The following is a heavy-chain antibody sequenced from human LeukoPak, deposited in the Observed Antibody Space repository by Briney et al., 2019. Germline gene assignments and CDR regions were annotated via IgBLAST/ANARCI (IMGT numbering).Heavy chain of an antibody. J-gene: IGHJ6*03. CDR1: GGSISNYV. Sequence: PSETLSLTCTVSGGSISNYVWSWIRQPPGKGLEWIGYINDSGNTKYNPSLESRVTISVDTSKNQFSLNLYSVTAADTAVYYCARVGSGFYYYYYMDVWGKGTTVTVSS. CDR2: INDSGNT. CDR3: ARVGSGFYYYYYMDV. D-gene: IGHD3-3*01. V-gene: IGHV4-59*01.